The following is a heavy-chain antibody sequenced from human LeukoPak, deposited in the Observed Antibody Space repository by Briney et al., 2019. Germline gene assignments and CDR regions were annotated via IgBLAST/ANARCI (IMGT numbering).Heavy chain of an antibody. Sequence: GGSLRLSCAASGFTFSSYSMNWVRQAPGKGLEWVSSISSSTSYMYYADSVKGRFSISRDNAKNSLYLQMNSLRAEDTAVYYCARDYYGSGSTYYYYYYMDVWGKGTTVTVSS. J-gene: IGHJ6*03. CDR3: ARDYYGSGSTYYYYYYMDV. CDR1: GFTFSSYS. D-gene: IGHD3-10*01. CDR2: ISSSTSYM. V-gene: IGHV3-21*01.